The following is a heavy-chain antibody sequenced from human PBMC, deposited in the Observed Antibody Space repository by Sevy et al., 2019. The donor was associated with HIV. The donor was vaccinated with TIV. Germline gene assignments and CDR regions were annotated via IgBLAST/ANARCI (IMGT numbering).Heavy chain of an antibody. J-gene: IGHJ4*02. V-gene: IGHV3-23*01. D-gene: IGHD3-22*01. Sequence: GGSLRLSCAASGFTFSNYAMNWVRQAPGKGLEWVSGISGSGGSGDKTNYADSVMGRFTISRDDSKNSLYLQLNSLRAEDTAIYYCAMKYDSSGYFDYWGQGTLVTVSS. CDR2: ISGSGGSGDKT. CDR3: AMKYDSSGYFDY. CDR1: GFTFSNYA.